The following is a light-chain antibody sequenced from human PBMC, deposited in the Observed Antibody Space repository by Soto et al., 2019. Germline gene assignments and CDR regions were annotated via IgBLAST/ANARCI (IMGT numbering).Light chain of an antibody. Sequence: DVVLTQSPVSLPVSLGQPASISCRSSQSLVHSDGNTYLNWFQQRPGQSPRRLIYKVSNRDSGVPYRFRGSGSGPDFTLKISRVEAADVGVYFCMQAPHWPHTFGKGTKLEIK. CDR1: QSLVHSDGNTY. CDR3: MQAPHWPHT. J-gene: IGKJ2*01. V-gene: IGKV2-30*02. CDR2: KVS.